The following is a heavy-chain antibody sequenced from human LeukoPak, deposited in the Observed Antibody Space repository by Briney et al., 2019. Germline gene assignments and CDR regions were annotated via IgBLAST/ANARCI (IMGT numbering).Heavy chain of an antibody. CDR1: GYTFTGYY. J-gene: IGHJ4*02. CDR3: ARVARRGYYDSSYYFDY. D-gene: IGHD3-22*01. CDR2: IIPIFGTA. Sequence: GASVKVSCKASGYTFTGYYMHWVRQAPGQGLEWMGGIIPIFGTANYAQKFQGRVTITADESTSTAYMELSSLRSEDTAVYYCARVARRGYYDSSYYFDYWGQGTLVTASS. V-gene: IGHV1-69*13.